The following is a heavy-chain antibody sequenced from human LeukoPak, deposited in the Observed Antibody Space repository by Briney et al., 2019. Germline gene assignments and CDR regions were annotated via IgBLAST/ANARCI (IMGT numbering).Heavy chain of an antibody. J-gene: IGHJ6*04. CDR3: AELGITMIGGV. Sequence: GGSLRLSCATSGFTFSSYAMSWVRQAPGQGLEWVSSLTRSGGSTYYADSVKGRFTISRDNSKNTLYLQMNSLRAEDTAVYYCAELGITMIGGVWGKGTTVTISS. D-gene: IGHD3-10*02. CDR1: GFTFSSYA. V-gene: IGHV3-23*01. CDR2: LTRSGGST.